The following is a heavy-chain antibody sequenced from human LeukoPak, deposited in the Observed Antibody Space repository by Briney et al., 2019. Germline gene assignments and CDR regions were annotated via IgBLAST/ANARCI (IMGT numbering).Heavy chain of an antibody. CDR2: INPGGGNT. Sequence: ASVKVSCKASGYTFTNYYIHWVRQAPGQGLEWMGLINPGGGNTNYAQNFQGRVTMNRDTSASTVYMELSSLRSEDTAIYYCARIRDGYNDAYDIWGQGTVVTVPS. CDR1: GYTFTNYY. V-gene: IGHV1-46*01. CDR3: ARIRDGYNDAYDI. D-gene: IGHD5-24*01. J-gene: IGHJ3*02.